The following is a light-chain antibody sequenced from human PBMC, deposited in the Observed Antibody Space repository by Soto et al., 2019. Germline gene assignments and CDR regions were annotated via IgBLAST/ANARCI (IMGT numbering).Light chain of an antibody. CDR3: QQTYSSPRFT. CDR2: AAS. CDR1: RSIRTY. V-gene: IGKV1-39*01. J-gene: IGKJ3*01. Sequence: DIQMTQSPSFLSASVGDKITITCRASRSIRTYLNWYQVKPGKAPQLLIYAASTLHTGAPSRFSASGSGTDFTLTISSLQPEDFATYFCQQTYSSPRFTFGPGTTVDFK.